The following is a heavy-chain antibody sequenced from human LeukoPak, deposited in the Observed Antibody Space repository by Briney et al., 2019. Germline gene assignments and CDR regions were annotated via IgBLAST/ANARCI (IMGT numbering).Heavy chain of an antibody. CDR1: GYSFTSYW. J-gene: IGHJ5*02. CDR2: IDPSDSYT. Sequence: GESLKISCKGSGYSFTSYWISWVRQMPGKGLEWMGRIDPSDSYTNYSPSFQGHVAISADKSISTAYLQWSSLKASDTAMYYCATSSSWYGNWFDPWGQGTLVTVSS. D-gene: IGHD6-13*01. V-gene: IGHV5-10-1*01. CDR3: ATSSSWYGNWFDP.